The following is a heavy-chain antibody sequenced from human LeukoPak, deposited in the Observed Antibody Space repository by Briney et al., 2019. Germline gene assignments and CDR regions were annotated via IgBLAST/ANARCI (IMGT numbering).Heavy chain of an antibody. CDR1: GFTFTSYS. CDR2: ISTSSSYM. D-gene: IGHD3-10*01. J-gene: IGHJ6*02. CDR3: ARDRGMDYGMDV. Sequence: GGSLRLSCAASGFTFTSYSLNWVRQAPGKGLEWVSSISTSSSYMYYADSVKGRFTTSRDNAKNSLSLQMNSLRAEDTALYYCARDRGMDYGMDVWGQGTTVTVSS. V-gene: IGHV3-21*04.